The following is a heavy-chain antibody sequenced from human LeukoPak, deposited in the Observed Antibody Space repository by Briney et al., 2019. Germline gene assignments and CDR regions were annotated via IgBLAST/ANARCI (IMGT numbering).Heavy chain of an antibody. V-gene: IGHV3-21*01. D-gene: IGHD4-17*01. Sequence: GGSLRLSCAASGFTFSSYSMNWVRQAPGKGLEWVSSISSSSSYIYYADSVKGRSTISRDNAKNSLYLQMNSLRAEDTAVYYCARDSAYGDYVDYWGQGTLVTVSS. CDR1: GFTFSSYS. CDR3: ARDSAYGDYVDY. J-gene: IGHJ4*02. CDR2: ISSSSSYI.